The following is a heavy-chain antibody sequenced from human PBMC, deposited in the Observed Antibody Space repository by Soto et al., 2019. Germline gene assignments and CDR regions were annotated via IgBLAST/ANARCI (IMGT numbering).Heavy chain of an antibody. D-gene: IGHD2-8*01. Sequence: PGPQLKVSCKASGGTFSSYAISWVRQAPGQGLEWMGGIIPIFGTANYAQKFQGRVTITADKSTSTAYMELSSLRSEDTAVYYCARVKSPSYCTNGVCYTPFDYWGQGTLVTVSS. V-gene: IGHV1-69*06. CDR1: GGTFSSYA. CDR2: IIPIFGTA. J-gene: IGHJ4*02. CDR3: ARVKSPSYCTNGVCYTPFDY.